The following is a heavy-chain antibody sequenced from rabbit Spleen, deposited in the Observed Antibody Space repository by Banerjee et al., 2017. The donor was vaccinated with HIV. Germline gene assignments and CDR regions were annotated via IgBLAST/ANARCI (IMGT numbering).Heavy chain of an antibody. D-gene: IGHD6-1*01. CDR2: TATGSNGYT. J-gene: IGHJ4*01. CDR1: GFSFSSSYY. Sequence: QSLEESGGDLVKPGASLTLTCTASGFSFSSSYYMCWVRQAPGKGLEWIACTATGSNGYTYYASWAKGRFTISKSSSTTVTLQMTSLTAADTATYFCASAYSDVYFNLWGPGTLVTVS. V-gene: IGHV1S40*01. CDR3: ASAYSDVYFNL.